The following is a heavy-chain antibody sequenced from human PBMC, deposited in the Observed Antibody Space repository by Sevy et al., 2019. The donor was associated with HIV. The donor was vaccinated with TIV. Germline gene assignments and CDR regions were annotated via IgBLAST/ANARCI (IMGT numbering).Heavy chain of an antibody. V-gene: IGHV4-61*09. CDR2: VQTSRSN. D-gene: IGHD3-3*01. J-gene: IGHJ6*02. Sequence: SETLSLTCTVSGGSISSGSYYWTWIRQPAGTGLEWIGHVQTSRSNSYNPSLKSRVSMSVDTSKNQFSMQLSSVTAADTAVYYCARDSHYNFWSGSYYSYYIMDVWGQGTTVTVSS. CDR3: ARDSHYNFWSGSYYSYYIMDV. CDR1: GGSISSGSYY.